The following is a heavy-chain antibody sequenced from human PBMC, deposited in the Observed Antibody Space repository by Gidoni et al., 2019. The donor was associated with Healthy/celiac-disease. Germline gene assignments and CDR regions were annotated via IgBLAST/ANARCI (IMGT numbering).Heavy chain of an antibody. Sequence: EVQLVESGGGLVQPGGSLRLSCAASGFTFSSYAMSWVRPAPGKGLEWVSAISGGGGSTYYADSVKGRFTISRDNSKNTLYLQMNSLRAEDTAVYYCANPGYCSGGSCYPPSYYYYGMDVWGQGTTVTVSS. V-gene: IGHV3-23*04. J-gene: IGHJ6*02. D-gene: IGHD2-15*01. CDR3: ANPGYCSGGSCYPPSYYYYGMDV. CDR1: GFTFSSYA. CDR2: ISGGGGST.